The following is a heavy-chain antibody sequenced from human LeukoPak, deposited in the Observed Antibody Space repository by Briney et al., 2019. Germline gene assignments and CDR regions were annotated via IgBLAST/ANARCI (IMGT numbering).Heavy chain of an antibody. CDR2: IKQDGSEK. Sequence: GGSLRLSCAASGFTFSSYWMSWVRQAPGKGLEWVANIKQDGSEKYYVDSVKGRFTISRDNTKNSLYLQMNSLRAEDTAVYYCAKDSNDYGDYNYFDFWGQGTLVTVSS. CDR3: AKDSNDYGDYNYFDF. D-gene: IGHD4-17*01. J-gene: IGHJ4*02. CDR1: GFTFSSYW. V-gene: IGHV3-7*01.